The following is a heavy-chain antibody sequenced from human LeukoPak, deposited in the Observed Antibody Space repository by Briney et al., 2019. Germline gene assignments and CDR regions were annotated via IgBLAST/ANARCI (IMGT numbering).Heavy chain of an antibody. V-gene: IGHV1-18*01. CDR1: GYTFTSYG. J-gene: IGHJ6*02. CDR2: ISAYNGNT. D-gene: IGHD4-17*01. Sequence: ASVKVSCKASGYTFTSYGISWVRQAPGQGLEWMGWISAYNGNTNYAQKLQGRVTMTTDTSTSTAYMELRSLRSDDTAVYYCASHSGAYGDYGWDYYYGMDVWGQGTTVTVSS. CDR3: ASHSGAYGDYGWDYYYGMDV.